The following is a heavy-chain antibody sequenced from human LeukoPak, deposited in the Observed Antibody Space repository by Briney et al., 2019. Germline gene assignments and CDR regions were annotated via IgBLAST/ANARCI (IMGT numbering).Heavy chain of an antibody. D-gene: IGHD4-17*01. CDR2: FYPGDSDT. J-gene: IGHJ4*02. V-gene: IGHV5-51*01. CDR3: ARGVPTTGTFYFDY. Sequence: GESLKISCKGSGYRFTSYWSGWVRQMPGKGLEWMGIFYPGDSDTRYSPSFQGQVTISADKSISTDYLQWSSLKASDTAMYYCARGVPTTGTFYFDYWGQGTLVTVSS. CDR1: GYRFTSYW.